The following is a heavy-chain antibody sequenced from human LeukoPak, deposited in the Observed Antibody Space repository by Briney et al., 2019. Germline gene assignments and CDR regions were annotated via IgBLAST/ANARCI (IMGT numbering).Heavy chain of an antibody. D-gene: IGHD3-3*01. V-gene: IGHV3-30*04. CDR3: AKPGDDFWSGYYSLDY. CDR1: GFTFSSYA. CDR2: ISYDGSNK. Sequence: GGSLRLSCAASGFTFSSYAMHWVRQAPGKGLEWVAVISYDGSNKYYADSVKGRFTISRDNSKNTLYLQMNSLRAEDTAVYYCAKPGDDFWSGYYSLDYWGQGTLVTVSS. J-gene: IGHJ4*02.